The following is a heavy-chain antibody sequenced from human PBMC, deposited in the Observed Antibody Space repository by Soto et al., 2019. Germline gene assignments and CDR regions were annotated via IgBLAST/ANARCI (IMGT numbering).Heavy chain of an antibody. Sequence: QLQLQESGPGLVKPSETLSLTCTVSSGSISSSTYYWGWIRQPPGKGLEWIASIYYSGRTHYNPSLVSRVPISVDTSKNHFSLRRSSVAAADTAVYYCARHSSVFSSGWSPVWGQGTMVTVSS. CDR1: SGSISSSTYY. J-gene: IGHJ3*01. CDR2: IYYSGRT. D-gene: IGHD6-13*01. V-gene: IGHV4-39*01. CDR3: ARHSSVFSSGWSPV.